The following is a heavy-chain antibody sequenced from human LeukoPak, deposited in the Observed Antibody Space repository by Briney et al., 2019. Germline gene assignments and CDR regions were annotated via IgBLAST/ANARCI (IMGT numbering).Heavy chain of an antibody. J-gene: IGHJ3*02. V-gene: IGHV3-48*04. CDR3: ASGRLTGYAPDALDI. Sequence: GGSLRLSCAASGFTFSSYSMMWVRQAPGKGLEWVSYISSSSTTIYYADSVKGRFTISRDNAKNSLYLQMNSLRAEDTAVYYCASGRLTGYAPDALDIWGQGTMVTVSS. CDR1: GFTFSSYS. CDR2: ISSSSTTI. D-gene: IGHD3-9*01.